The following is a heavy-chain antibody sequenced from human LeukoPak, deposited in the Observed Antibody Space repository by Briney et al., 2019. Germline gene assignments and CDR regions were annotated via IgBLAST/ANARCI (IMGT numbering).Heavy chain of an antibody. J-gene: IGHJ4*02. D-gene: IGHD2-2*01. CDR2: ISGNNDNP. V-gene: IGHV1-18*01. Sequence: ASVNVSCKASGYTFSNFGISWVRQAPGQGLEWMGWISGNNDNPNYGRKFQGRFTLTPDSSTNTAYMELRNLRSDDTAVYYCARDGTSTDDYWGQGTLVTVSS. CDR1: GYTFSNFG. CDR3: ARDGTSTDDY.